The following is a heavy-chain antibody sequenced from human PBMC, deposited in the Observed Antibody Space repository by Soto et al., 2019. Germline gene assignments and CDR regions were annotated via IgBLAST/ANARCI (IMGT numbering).Heavy chain of an antibody. D-gene: IGHD3-3*01. J-gene: IGHJ6*02. Sequence: PGGSLRLSCAASGFTFSSYGMHWVRQAPGKGLEWVAVISYDGSNKYYADSVKGRFTISRDNSKNTLYLQMNSLRAEDTAVYYCAKDSSLTIFGVVNYYYYGMDVWGQGTTVTVSS. V-gene: IGHV3-30*18. CDR1: GFTFSSYG. CDR2: ISYDGSNK. CDR3: AKDSSLTIFGVVNYYYYGMDV.